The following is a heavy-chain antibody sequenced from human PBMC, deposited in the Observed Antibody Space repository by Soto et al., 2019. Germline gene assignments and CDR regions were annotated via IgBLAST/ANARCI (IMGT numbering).Heavy chain of an antibody. Sequence: QVQLQESGPGLVKPSETLSLTCTVSGGSISSHYWSWIRQPPGRGLEWIGFIYYSGITDSNPSLNRRVTVSLATSRTQLSLRLRSVTAAATPVYYCARPRGIAPAVWDFDLWGRGTLVTVSS. CDR2: IYYSGIT. CDR3: ARPRGIAPAVWDFDL. CDR1: GGSISSHY. D-gene: IGHD6-13*01. J-gene: IGHJ2*01. V-gene: IGHV4-59*08.